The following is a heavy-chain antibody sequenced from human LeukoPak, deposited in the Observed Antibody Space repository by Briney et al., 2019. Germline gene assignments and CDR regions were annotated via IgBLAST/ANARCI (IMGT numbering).Heavy chain of an antibody. J-gene: IGHJ4*02. Sequence: GGSLRLSCAASGFTFNYYAMTWVRQAPGKGLEWVSAISGNGDTYYADSVKGRFTISRDNSKNTLYLQMSSLRAEDTAVYYCAKDKSGSTAYYFDYWGQGTLVTVSS. CDR1: GFTFNYYA. CDR3: AKDKSGSTAYYFDY. V-gene: IGHV3-23*01. D-gene: IGHD3-10*01. CDR2: ISGNGDT.